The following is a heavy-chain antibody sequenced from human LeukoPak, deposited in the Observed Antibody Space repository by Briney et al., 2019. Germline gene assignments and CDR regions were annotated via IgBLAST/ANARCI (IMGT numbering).Heavy chain of an antibody. CDR1: GFTFSDYY. Sequence: GGSLRLSCAASGFTFSDYYMSWIRQAPGKGLEWVSYISSSGSTIYYADSVKGRFTISRDNAKNSLYLQMNSLRAEDTAVYYCARDRNPQYYYVSSGYFGDAFDIWGQGTMVTVSS. D-gene: IGHD3-22*01. CDR3: ARDRNPQYYYVSSGYFGDAFDI. V-gene: IGHV3-11*04. J-gene: IGHJ3*02. CDR2: ISSSGSTI.